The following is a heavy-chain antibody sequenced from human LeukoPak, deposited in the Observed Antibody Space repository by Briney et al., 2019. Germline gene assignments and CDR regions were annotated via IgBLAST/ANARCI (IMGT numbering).Heavy chain of an antibody. D-gene: IGHD2-21*02. Sequence: PSETLSLTCTVSGGSISSSSYYWGWIRQPPGKGLEWIGSIYYSGSTYYNPSLKSRVTISVDTSKNQFSLKLSSVTAADTAVYYCARHPASTANFDYWGQGTLVTVSS. J-gene: IGHJ4*02. CDR1: GGSISSSSYY. CDR2: IYYSGST. CDR3: ARHPASTANFDY. V-gene: IGHV4-39*01.